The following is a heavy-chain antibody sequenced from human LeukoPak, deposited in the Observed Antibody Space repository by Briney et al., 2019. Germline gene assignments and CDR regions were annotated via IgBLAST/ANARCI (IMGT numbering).Heavy chain of an antibody. V-gene: IGHV1-69*04. J-gene: IGHJ4*02. CDR3: ASPGREGLYYFDY. D-gene: IGHD3-10*01. Sequence: SVKVSCKASGGTFSSYAISWVRQAPGQGLEWMGRIIPFLGIANYAQKFQGRVTITADKSTSTAHMELSSLRSEDTAVYYCASPGREGLYYFDYWGQGTLVTVSS. CDR1: GGTFSSYA. CDR2: IIPFLGIA.